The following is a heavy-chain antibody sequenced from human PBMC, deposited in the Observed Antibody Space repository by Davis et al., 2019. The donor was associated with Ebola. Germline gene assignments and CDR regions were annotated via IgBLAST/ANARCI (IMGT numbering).Heavy chain of an antibody. V-gene: IGHV3-30*18. D-gene: IGHD6-25*01. J-gene: IGHJ4*02. CDR1: GFTFSSYD. Sequence: GESLKISCAASGFTFSSYDMHWVRQAPGKGLEWVAFISYHGSSQYNADSVRGRFTISRDDSTNTLYLQMSSLGPEDTAVYYCAKASGYFDSWGQGTLVTVSS. CDR2: ISYHGSSQ. CDR3: AKASGYFDS.